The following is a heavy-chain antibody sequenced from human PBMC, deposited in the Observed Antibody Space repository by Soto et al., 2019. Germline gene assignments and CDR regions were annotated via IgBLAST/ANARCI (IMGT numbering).Heavy chain of an antibody. Sequence: GGSLRLSCAASGFTFSSYSMNWVRQAPGKGLEWVSYISSSSSTIYYADSVKGRFTISRDNAKNSLYLQMNSLRAEDTAVYYCARAFRYYYGSLSYYPPTYYYYSYMDVWGNGTSVTVYS. CDR1: GFTFSSYS. D-gene: IGHD3-10*01. CDR2: ISSSSSTI. V-gene: IGHV3-48*01. CDR3: ARAFRYYYGSLSYYPPTYYYYSYMDV. J-gene: IGHJ6*03.